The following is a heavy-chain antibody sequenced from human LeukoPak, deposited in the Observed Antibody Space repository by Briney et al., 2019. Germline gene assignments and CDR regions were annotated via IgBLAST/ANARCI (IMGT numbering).Heavy chain of an antibody. J-gene: IGHJ4*02. V-gene: IGHV4-4*07. D-gene: IGHD3-3*01. CDR3: ARDHPNERFLEWLPDY. Sequence: SETLSLTCTVSGGSISSYYWSWIRQPAGKGLELIGRIYTSGSTNYNPSLKSRVTMSVDTSKNQFSLKLSSVTAADTAVYYCARDHPNERFLEWLPDYWGQGTLVTVSS. CDR1: GGSISSYY. CDR2: IYTSGST.